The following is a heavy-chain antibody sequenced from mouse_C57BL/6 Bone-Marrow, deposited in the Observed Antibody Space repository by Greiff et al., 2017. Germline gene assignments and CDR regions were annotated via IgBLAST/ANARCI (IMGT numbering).Heavy chain of an antibody. CDR2: FRNKANNQAT. CDR1: GFTFSDAW. CDR3: TGDYVSSWDYFDY. J-gene: IGHJ2*01. D-gene: IGHD1-1*01. Sequence: EVKLVEFGGGLVQPGGSMKLSCAASGFTFSDAWMDWVRQSPEKGLEWVAAFRNKANNQATYYAESVKGRFNITRDDYKSSVYLQMNSLRAEDTGIYYCTGDYVSSWDYFDYWGQGTTLTVSS. V-gene: IGHV6-6*01.